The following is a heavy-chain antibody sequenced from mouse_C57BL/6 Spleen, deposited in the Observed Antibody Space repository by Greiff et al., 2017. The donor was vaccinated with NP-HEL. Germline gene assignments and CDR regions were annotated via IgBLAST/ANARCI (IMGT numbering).Heavy chain of an antibody. CDR3: ARHAPIYYYGSSWYFDV. V-gene: IGHV1-62-2*01. CDR1: GYTFTEYT. CDR2: FYPGSGSI. D-gene: IGHD1-1*01. Sequence: QVQLQQSGAELVKPGASVKLSCKASGYTFTEYTIHWVKQRSGQGLEWIGWFYPGSGSITYNEKFKDKATLTADKSSSTDYMELSRWTSEDSAVYFCARHAPIYYYGSSWYFDVWGTGTTVTVSS. J-gene: IGHJ1*03.